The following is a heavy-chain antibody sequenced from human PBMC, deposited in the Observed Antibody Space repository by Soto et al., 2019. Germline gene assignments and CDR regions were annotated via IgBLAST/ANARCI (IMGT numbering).Heavy chain of an antibody. V-gene: IGHV3-23*01. D-gene: IGHD6-13*01. CDR3: ASLSSSWYRDYYGMDV. CDR2: ISGSGGST. J-gene: IGHJ6*02. Sequence: GGSLRLSCAASGFTFSSYAMSWVRQAPEKGLEWVSAISGSGGSTYYADSVKGRFTISRDNAKNTLYLQMNSLRAEDTAVYYCASLSSSWYRDYYGMDVWGQGTTVTVS. CDR1: GFTFSSYA.